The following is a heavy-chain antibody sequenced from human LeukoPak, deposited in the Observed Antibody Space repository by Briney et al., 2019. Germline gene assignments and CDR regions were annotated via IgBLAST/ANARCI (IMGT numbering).Heavy chain of an antibody. J-gene: IGHJ4*02. Sequence: SETLSLTCTVSGGSITSSSYYWGWIRQPPGKGLEWIGSVYYSGSANYNPSLKSRVTIPVETSKNHFSLKLNSVTAADTAVYYCARHRHCSGGICYVYFDYWGQGTLVTVSS. CDR2: VYYSGSA. CDR3: ARHRHCSGGICYVYFDY. V-gene: IGHV4-39*01. CDR1: GGSITSSSYY. D-gene: IGHD2-15*01.